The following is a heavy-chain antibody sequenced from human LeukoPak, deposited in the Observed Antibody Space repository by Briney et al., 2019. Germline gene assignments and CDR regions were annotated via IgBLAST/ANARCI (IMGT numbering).Heavy chain of an antibody. Sequence: PGGSLRLSCAASGFTFSSYAMSWVRQAPGKGLECVSGISGSSDTTYYADSVKGRFTISRDNSKNTLYLQMNSLRAEDTAVYYCAKFHWTKQLVPALFDYWGQGTLVTVSS. V-gene: IGHV3-23*01. D-gene: IGHD6-6*01. CDR3: AKFHWTKQLVPALFDY. CDR2: ISGSSDTT. CDR1: GFTFSSYA. J-gene: IGHJ4*02.